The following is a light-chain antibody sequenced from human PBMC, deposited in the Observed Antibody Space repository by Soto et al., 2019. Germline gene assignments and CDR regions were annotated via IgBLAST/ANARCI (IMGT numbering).Light chain of an antibody. CDR1: QSVRSN. V-gene: IGKV3-15*01. Sequence: EIVMTQSPATLSVSPGERATLSCRASQSVRSNLAWYQQKPGQAPRLLIYGASTRATGIQARFSGSGSGTEFTLTISSLQSEDFAVYYWQQYNNWPPITFGQGTRLEIK. CDR3: QQYNNWPPIT. CDR2: GAS. J-gene: IGKJ5*01.